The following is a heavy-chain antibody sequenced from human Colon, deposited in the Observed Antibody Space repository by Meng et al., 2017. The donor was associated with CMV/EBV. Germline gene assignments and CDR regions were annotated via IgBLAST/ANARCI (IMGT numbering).Heavy chain of an antibody. D-gene: IGHD2-2*01. V-gene: IGHV3-21*05. CDR3: MRDLLPIRLIPAAQDY. CDR1: GFTFRTFG. Sequence: GESLKISCAASGFTFRTFGMHWVRQAPGKGLEWISYISSSGKDEYYADSVKGRFTISRDNAKNSVSLQMNALKVEDTAVYYCMRDLLPIRLIPAAQDYWGQGTLVTVSS. J-gene: IGHJ4*02. CDR2: ISSSGKDE.